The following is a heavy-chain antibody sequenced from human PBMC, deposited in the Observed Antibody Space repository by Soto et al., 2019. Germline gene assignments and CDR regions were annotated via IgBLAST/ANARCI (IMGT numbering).Heavy chain of an antibody. J-gene: IGHJ6*02. CDR3: ARRYYDFWSGYYYCGMDV. Sequence: ASVKVSCKASGYTFTSYGISWVRQAPGQGLEWMGWISAYNGNTNYAQKLQGRVTMTTDTSTSTAYMELRSLRSDDTAVYYCARRYYDFWSGYYYCGMDVWGQGTTVTVSS. D-gene: IGHD3-3*01. V-gene: IGHV1-18*01. CDR2: ISAYNGNT. CDR1: GYTFTSYG.